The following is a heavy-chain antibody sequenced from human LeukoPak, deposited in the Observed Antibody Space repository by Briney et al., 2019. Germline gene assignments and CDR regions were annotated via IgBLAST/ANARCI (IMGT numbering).Heavy chain of an antibody. CDR1: GGSISSYY. CDR3: ARLPSRDGYDY. J-gene: IGHJ4*02. CDR2: ICYSGST. D-gene: IGHD5-24*01. V-gene: IGHV4-59*01. Sequence: SSETLSLTCTVSGGSISSYYWSWIRQPPGKGLEWIGYICYSGSTNYNPSLKSRVTISVDTSKNQFSLKLSSVTAADTAVYYCARLPSRDGYDYWGQGTLVTVSS.